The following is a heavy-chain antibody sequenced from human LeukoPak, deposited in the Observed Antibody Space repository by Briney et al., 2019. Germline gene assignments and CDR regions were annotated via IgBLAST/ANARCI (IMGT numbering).Heavy chain of an antibody. Sequence: PGGSLRLSCAASGFTFSSYSMNWVRQAPGKGLEWVSSISSSSSYIYYADSVKGRSTISRDNSKNTLYLQMNSLRAEDTAVYYCARVPATFDYWGQGTLVTVSS. CDR1: GFTFSSYS. J-gene: IGHJ4*02. V-gene: IGHV3-21*01. CDR2: ISSSSSYI. CDR3: ARVPATFDY.